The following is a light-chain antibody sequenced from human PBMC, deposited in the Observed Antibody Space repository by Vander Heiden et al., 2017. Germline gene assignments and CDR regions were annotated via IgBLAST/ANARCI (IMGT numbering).Light chain of an antibody. CDR2: GAY. CDR1: QSVSSN. J-gene: IGKJ1*01. V-gene: IGKV3D-15*01. Sequence: PRGRATISCIASQSVSSNLAWYQQKPGQAPRLLIFGAYTRATGIPVRFSGSGYTTEFTLTISSRQSEDFAVYYCQQYNNWPPWTFNQGTKVEIK. CDR3: QQYNNWPPWT.